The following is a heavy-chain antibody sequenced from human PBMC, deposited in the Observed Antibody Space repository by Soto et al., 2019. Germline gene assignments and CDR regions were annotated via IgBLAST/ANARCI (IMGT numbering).Heavy chain of an antibody. Sequence: GGSLRLSCAASGFTFSSYGMHWVRQAPGKGLEWVAVIWYDGSNKYYADSVKGRFTISRDNSKNTLYLQMNSLRAEDTAVYYCARRKPATFGVSPLYYFDYWGQGTLVTVYS. D-gene: IGHD3-3*01. CDR3: ARRKPATFGVSPLYYFDY. CDR1: GFTFSSYG. J-gene: IGHJ4*02. CDR2: IWYDGSNK. V-gene: IGHV3-33*01.